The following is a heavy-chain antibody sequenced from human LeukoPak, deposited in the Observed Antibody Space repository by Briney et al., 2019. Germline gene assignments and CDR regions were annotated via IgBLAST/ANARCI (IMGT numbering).Heavy chain of an antibody. V-gene: IGHV1-2*02. Sequence: SVKVSFKASGYTFNGYYMHWVRQAPGQGLEWMGWINPNSGGTNNAQKFQGRVTMTRDTSISRAYMELSRLRSDDTAVYYCARGIVGATTGDWGQGALVTVSS. CDR3: ARGIVGATTGD. J-gene: IGHJ4*02. D-gene: IGHD1-26*01. CDR2: INPNSGGT. CDR1: GYTFNGYY.